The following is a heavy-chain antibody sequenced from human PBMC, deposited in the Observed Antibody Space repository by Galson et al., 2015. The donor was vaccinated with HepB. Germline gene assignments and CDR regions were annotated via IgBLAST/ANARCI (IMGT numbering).Heavy chain of an antibody. Sequence: SLRLSCAASGFTFDDYTMHWVRQAPGKGLEWVSLISWDGGSTYYADSVKGRFTISRDNSKNSLYLQMNSLRTEDTALYYCAKDNRAGVVVTASHWFDPWGQGTLVTVSS. CDR2: ISWDGGST. CDR1: GFTFDDYT. V-gene: IGHV3-43*01. J-gene: IGHJ5*02. D-gene: IGHD2-21*02. CDR3: AKDNRAGVVVTASHWFDP.